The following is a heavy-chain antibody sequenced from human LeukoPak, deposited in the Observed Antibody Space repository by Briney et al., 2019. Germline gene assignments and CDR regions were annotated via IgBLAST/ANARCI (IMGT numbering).Heavy chain of an antibody. Sequence: PGRSLRLSCAASGFTFSSYGMHWVRQAPGKGLEWVSYISSSGSTIYYADSVKGRFTISRDNAKNSLYLQMNSLRAEDTAVYYCARDNSEVVDYWGQGTLVTVSS. CDR1: GFTFSSYG. CDR3: ARDNSEVVDY. D-gene: IGHD2/OR15-2a*01. J-gene: IGHJ4*02. CDR2: ISSSGSTI. V-gene: IGHV3-48*04.